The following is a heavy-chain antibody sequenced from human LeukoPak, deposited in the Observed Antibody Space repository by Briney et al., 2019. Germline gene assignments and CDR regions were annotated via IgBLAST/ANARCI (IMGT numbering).Heavy chain of an antibody. D-gene: IGHD5-12*01. CDR2: TYYRSKWYN. Sequence: SQTLSLTCAISGDSVSSNSAAWNWIRQSPSRGLEWLGRTYYRSKWYNDYAVSVKSRITINPDTSKNQLPLQLNSVTPEATAVYYCARDDYSGYDWVSWFDPWGQGTLVTVSS. CDR3: ARDDYSGYDWVSWFDP. V-gene: IGHV6-1*01. CDR1: GDSVSSNSAA. J-gene: IGHJ5*02.